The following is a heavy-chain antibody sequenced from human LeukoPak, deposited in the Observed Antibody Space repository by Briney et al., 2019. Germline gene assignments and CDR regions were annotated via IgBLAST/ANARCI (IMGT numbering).Heavy chain of an antibody. CDR3: ASLYYYGSGSYYTSFDY. V-gene: IGHV4-59*01. J-gene: IGHJ4*02. CDR1: GGSISSYY. D-gene: IGHD3-10*01. CDR2: IYYSGST. Sequence: SETLSLTCTVSGGSISSYYWSWIRQPPGKGLEWIGYIYYSGSTNYNPSLKSRVTISVDTSKNQFSLELSSVTAADTAVYYCASLYYYGSGSYYTSFDYWGQGTLVTVSS.